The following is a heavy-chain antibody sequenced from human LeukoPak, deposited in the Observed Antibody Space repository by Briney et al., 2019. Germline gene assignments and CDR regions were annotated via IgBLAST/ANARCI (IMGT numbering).Heavy chain of an antibody. CDR1: GGSISSYY. V-gene: IGHV4-59*01. J-gene: IGHJ4*02. CDR3: AREANTYGGDENYFDY. Sequence: SETLSLTCTVSGGSISSYYWSWIRQPPGKGLEWIGYVYYSGSTNYNPSLKSRVAISVDTSKNQFSLKLSSVTAADTAVYYCAREANTYGGDENYFDYWGQGTLVTVSS. CDR2: VYYSGST. D-gene: IGHD5-12*01.